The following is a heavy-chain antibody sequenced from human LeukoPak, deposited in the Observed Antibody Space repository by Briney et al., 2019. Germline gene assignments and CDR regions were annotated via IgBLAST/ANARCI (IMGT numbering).Heavy chain of an antibody. CDR2: ISSSGDTI. CDR1: GSTFSGYE. J-gene: IGHJ4*02. CDR3: ARVTGGNYYYFDY. D-gene: IGHD1-26*01. V-gene: IGHV3-48*03. Sequence: PGGSLRLSCAASGSTFSGYEMNWFRQAPGKGLEWVSYISSSGDTIFYADSVKGRFTISRDNAKNSLYLQMDSLRVKDTAVYYCARVTGGNYYYFDYWGQGTLATVSS.